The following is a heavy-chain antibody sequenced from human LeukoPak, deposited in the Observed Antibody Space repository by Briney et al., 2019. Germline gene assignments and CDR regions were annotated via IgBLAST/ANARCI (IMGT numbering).Heavy chain of an antibody. V-gene: IGHV3-23*01. Sequence: GGSLRLSCAASGFPFSSHGMSWVRQAPGKGLEWVSGIIGGGGSTYYADSVKGRFTISRDNSKNTVYLQINNLRDEDTAVYYCAKDDRLLRFLHWGQGTLVTVSS. CDR1: GFPFSSHG. CDR3: AKDDRLLRFLH. CDR2: IIGGGGST. J-gene: IGHJ4*02. D-gene: IGHD3-16*01.